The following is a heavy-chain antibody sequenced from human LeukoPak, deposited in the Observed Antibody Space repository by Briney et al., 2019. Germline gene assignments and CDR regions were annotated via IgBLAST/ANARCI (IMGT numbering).Heavy chain of an antibody. V-gene: IGHV3-7*03. CDR2: IKQDGSEK. J-gene: IGHJ4*02. Sequence: PGGSLRLSCAASGFTVSSNYMSWVRQAPGKGLEWVANIKQDGSEKYYVDSVKGRFTISRDNSKNTLYLQMNSLRAEDTAVYYCAKVGMDIAVAAGFHFDYWGQGTLVTVSS. CDR3: AKVGMDIAVAAGFHFDY. D-gene: IGHD6-19*01. CDR1: GFTVSSNY.